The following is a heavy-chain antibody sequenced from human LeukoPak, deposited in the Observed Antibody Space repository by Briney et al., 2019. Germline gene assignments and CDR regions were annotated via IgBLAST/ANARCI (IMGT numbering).Heavy chain of an antibody. CDR3: ARPRGWFTRYFDY. V-gene: IGHV4-34*01. D-gene: IGHD2-15*01. Sequence: SETLSLTCAVYGGPFSGYYWSWIRQPPGKGLEWIGEINRSGSTNYNPSLKSRVTISVDTPKNQFSLKLSSVTAADTAVYYCARPRGWFTRYFDYWGQGTLVTVSS. CDR1: GGPFSGYY. CDR2: INRSGST. J-gene: IGHJ4*02.